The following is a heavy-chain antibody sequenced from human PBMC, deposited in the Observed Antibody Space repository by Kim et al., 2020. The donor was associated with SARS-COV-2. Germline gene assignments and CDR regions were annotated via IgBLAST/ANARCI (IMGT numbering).Heavy chain of an antibody. V-gene: IGHV3-9*01. CDR1: GFTFDDYA. Sequence: GGSLRLSCAASGFTFDDYAMHWVRQAPGKGLEWVSGISWNSGSIGYADSVKGRFTISRDNAKNSLYLQMNSLRAEDTALYYCAKGYCSGGSCYPTDYWG. J-gene: IGHJ4*01. CDR3: AKGYCSGGSCYPTDY. D-gene: IGHD2-15*01. CDR2: ISWNSGSI.